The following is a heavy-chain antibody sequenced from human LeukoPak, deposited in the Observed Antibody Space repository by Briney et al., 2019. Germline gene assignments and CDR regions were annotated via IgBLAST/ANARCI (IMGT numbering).Heavy chain of an antibody. CDR3: ARVFYGSGSYYYFDY. V-gene: IGHV4-59*01. CDR2: IYYSGST. D-gene: IGHD3-10*01. J-gene: IGHJ4*02. CDR1: GGSISSYY. Sequence: SETLSLTCTVSGGSISSYYWSWLRQPPGKGLEWIGYIYYSGSTNYNPSLKSRVTISVDTSKNQFSLKLSSVTAADTAVYYCARVFYGSGSYYYFDYWGQGTLVTGSS.